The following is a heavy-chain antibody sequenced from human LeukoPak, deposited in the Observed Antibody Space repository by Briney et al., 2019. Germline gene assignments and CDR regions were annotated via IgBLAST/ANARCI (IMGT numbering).Heavy chain of an antibody. CDR1: GFTFNSYG. CDR3: AKDLHYGSADY. J-gene: IGHJ4*02. D-gene: IGHD3-10*01. V-gene: IGHV3-48*01. CDR2: ISSSSSTI. Sequence: GGSLRLSCAASGFTFNSYGMNWVRQAPGKGLEWVSYISSSSSTIYYADSVKGRFTISRDTAKNSLYLQMNSLRAEDTAVYYCAKDLHYGSADYWGQGTLVTVSS.